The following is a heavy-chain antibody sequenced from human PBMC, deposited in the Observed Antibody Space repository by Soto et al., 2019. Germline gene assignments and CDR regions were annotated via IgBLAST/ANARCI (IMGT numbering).Heavy chain of an antibody. J-gene: IGHJ4*02. V-gene: IGHV1-69*13. Sequence: SVKVSCKASGGTFSSYAISWVRQAPGQGLEWMGGIIPIFGTANYAQKFQGRVTITADESTSTAYMELSSLRSEDTAVYYCASGKYYHDSSGYYYFDYWGQGTLVTVSS. CDR1: GGTFSSYA. CDR3: ASGKYYHDSSGYYYFDY. CDR2: IIPIFGTA. D-gene: IGHD3-22*01.